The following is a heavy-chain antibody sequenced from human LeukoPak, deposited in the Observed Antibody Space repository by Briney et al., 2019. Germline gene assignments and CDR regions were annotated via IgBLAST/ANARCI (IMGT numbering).Heavy chain of an antibody. D-gene: IGHD4-17*01. V-gene: IGHV4-34*01. J-gene: IGHJ4*02. CDR2: INHNVCT. Sequence: PSETLSLTCAVYRGSFSGYYWSLIRQPPGKGLEWIGEINHNVCTNYNPSLQSRVTTSLDTSKNQLSLNLSSVTAADPAVYYCARRNPRRTGTKQTCPDFDYWGQGTLVTVSS. CDR1: RGSFSGYY. CDR3: ARRNPRRTGTKQTCPDFDY.